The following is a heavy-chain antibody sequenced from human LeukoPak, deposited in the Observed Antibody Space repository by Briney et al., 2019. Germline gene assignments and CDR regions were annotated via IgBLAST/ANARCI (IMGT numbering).Heavy chain of an antibody. V-gene: IGHV1-2*02. CDR2: TNPNSGDT. CDR1: GYTFTGYY. CDR3: ARDYQAGGDY. Sequence: ASVKVSCKASGYTFTGYYIHWVRQAPGQGLEWMGWTNPNSGDTNYAQKFQGRVTMTRDTSINTVYMELSRLRSDDTAVFYCARDYQAGGDYWGQGTLVTVSS. D-gene: IGHD3-16*01. J-gene: IGHJ4*02.